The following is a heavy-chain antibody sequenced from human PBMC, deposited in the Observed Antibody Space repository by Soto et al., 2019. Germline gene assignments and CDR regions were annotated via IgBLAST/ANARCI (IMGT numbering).Heavy chain of an antibody. CDR1: GGSFSTYY. D-gene: IGHD3-9*01. CDR2: INHSGNN. Sequence: QLQQWGAGLLKPSETLSLTCVVSGGSFSTYYYNWIRQSPGKGLEWTGEINHSGNNNYSPSLKSRVTMSLDTSKNQFSLKLTSVTAADTAVYYCARGGSNDWQVAFDIWGQGTMVTVSS. J-gene: IGHJ3*02. CDR3: ARGGSNDWQVAFDI. V-gene: IGHV4-34*01.